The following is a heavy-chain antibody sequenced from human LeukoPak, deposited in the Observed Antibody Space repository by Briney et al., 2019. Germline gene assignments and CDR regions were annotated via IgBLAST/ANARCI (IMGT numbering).Heavy chain of an antibody. V-gene: IGHV3-7*01. Sequence: GGSLRLSCAASGFTFSSYSMNWVRQAPGKGLEWVANIKQDGSEKYYVDSVKGRFTISRDNAKNSLYLQMNSLRAEDTAVYYCARDRVAAKWYDYWGQGTLVTVSS. D-gene: IGHD6-19*01. CDR2: IKQDGSEK. CDR1: GFTFSSYS. CDR3: ARDRVAAKWYDY. J-gene: IGHJ4*02.